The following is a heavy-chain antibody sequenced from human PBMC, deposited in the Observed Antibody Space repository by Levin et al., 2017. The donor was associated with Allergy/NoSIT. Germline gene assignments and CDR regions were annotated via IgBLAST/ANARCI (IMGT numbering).Heavy chain of an antibody. D-gene: IGHD6-19*01. V-gene: IGHV1-46*01. CDR1: GYTFTSYY. J-gene: IGHJ4*02. CDR3: AREPGVAVAGGSYFDY. CDR2: INPSGGST. Sequence: ASVKVSCTASGYTFTSYYMHWVRQAPGQGLEWMGIINPSGGSTSYAQKFQGRVTMTRDTSTSTVYMELSSLRSEDTAVYYCAREPGVAVAGGSYFDYWGQGTLVTVSS.